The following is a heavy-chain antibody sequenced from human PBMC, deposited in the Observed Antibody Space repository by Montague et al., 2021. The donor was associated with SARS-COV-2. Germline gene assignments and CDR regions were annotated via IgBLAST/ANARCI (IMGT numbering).Heavy chain of an antibody. J-gene: IGHJ6*02. CDR1: LRSVSSATHS. CDR3: ASSGGYYYYYQGVDV. CDR2: LNSTGST. D-gene: IGHD3-10*01. Sequence: SETLSLTCTVSLRSVSSATHSRSWIPHPSGQVPKWIGYLNSTGSTSYNPSLKSRVTISVDMSKNQFSLKLNSVTAADTAVYYCASSGGYYYYYQGVDVWGQGITVTVSS. V-gene: IGHV4-61*01.